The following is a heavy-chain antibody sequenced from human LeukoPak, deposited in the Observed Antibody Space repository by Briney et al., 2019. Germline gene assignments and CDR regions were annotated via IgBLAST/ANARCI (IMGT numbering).Heavy chain of an antibody. Sequence: GSLRLSCAASGLTVRDFWMHWVRQPPGKGLVCVALVKGDGRTTIYADSVKGRFTISRDNAKNTLYLQMNSLRADDSGVYYCATGHSYGYDYWGQGVLVTVSS. CDR3: ATGHSYGYDY. D-gene: IGHD5-18*01. J-gene: IGHJ4*02. CDR2: VKGDGRTT. CDR1: GLTVRDFW. V-gene: IGHV3-74*01.